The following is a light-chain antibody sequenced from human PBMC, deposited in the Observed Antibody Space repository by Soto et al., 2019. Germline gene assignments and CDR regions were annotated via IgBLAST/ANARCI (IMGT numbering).Light chain of an antibody. Sequence: QSALTQPPSASGSPGQSVTISCTGTKNDIGVYDYVSWYQQHPDKAPKLMIYEVSNRPSGVSSRFSGSKSGNTASLTISGLQAEDEADYYCSSYTSSGTVVFGGGTKLTVL. CDR1: KNDIGVYDY. V-gene: IGLV2-14*01. CDR2: EVS. CDR3: SSYTSSGTVV. J-gene: IGLJ2*01.